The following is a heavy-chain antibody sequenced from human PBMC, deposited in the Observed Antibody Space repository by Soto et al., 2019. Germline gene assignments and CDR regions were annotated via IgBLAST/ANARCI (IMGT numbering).Heavy chain of an antibody. Sequence: QLQLQESGSGLVKPSQTLSLTCAVSGGSISSGGYSWSWIRQPPGKGLEWIGYIYHSGSTYYNPSLKSRVTISVDRSKNQFSLKLSSVTAADTAVYYCAGGSQYSSGWYGVPNFDYWGQGTLVTVSS. CDR2: IYHSGST. CDR3: AGGSQYSSGWYGVPNFDY. V-gene: IGHV4-30-2*01. D-gene: IGHD6-19*01. CDR1: GGSISSGGYS. J-gene: IGHJ4*02.